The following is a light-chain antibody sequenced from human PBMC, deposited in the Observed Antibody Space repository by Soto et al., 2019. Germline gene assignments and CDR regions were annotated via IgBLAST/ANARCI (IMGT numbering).Light chain of an antibody. CDR3: QQYSSSPLT. CDR1: QSVSSN. J-gene: IGKJ4*01. Sequence: DIVLTQSPDTLSVSPGERATLSCLASQSVSSNLAWYQQKPGQAPRLLIYGASTRATGIPARFSGSGAGTDFTLTISSLESEDAAVYYCQQYSSSPLTFGGGTKVDIK. CDR2: GAS. V-gene: IGKV3D-15*01.